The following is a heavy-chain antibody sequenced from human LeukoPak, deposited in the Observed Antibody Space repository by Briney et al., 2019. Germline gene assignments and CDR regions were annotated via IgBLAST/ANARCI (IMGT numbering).Heavy chain of an antibody. CDR2: INPNSGGT. J-gene: IGHJ3*02. V-gene: IGHV1-2*02. CDR3: ARDYRLSGSYYGRLAFDI. CDR1: GYTFTGYY. Sequence: GASVKVSCKASGYTFTGYYMHWVRQAPGQGLEWMGWINPNSGGTNYAQKFQGRVTMTRDTSISTAYMELSRLRSDDTAVYYCARDYRLSGSYYGRLAFDIWGQGTMVTVSS. D-gene: IGHD1-26*01.